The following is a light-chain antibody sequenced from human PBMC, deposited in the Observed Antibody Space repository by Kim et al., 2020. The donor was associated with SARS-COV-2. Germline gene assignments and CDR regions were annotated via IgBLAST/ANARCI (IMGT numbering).Light chain of an antibody. CDR1: RVVTTS. CDR2: EAS. Sequence: QGERPPSSCRASRVVTTSLSCYHRKTGPAPTLLFYEASSRAPVTPHRCSGGGSGTESTLTISTLQAEDIVHYYCQHYMVSRVTFGDGTKVDIK. V-gene: IGKV3-15*01. J-gene: IGKJ1*01. CDR3: QHYMVSRVT.